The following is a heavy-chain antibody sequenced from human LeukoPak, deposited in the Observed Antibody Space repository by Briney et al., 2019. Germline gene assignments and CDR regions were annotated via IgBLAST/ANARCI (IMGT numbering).Heavy chain of an antibody. CDR2: IYYSGST. V-gene: IGHV4-59*01. CDR3: ARPTYDSSDYEYFQH. J-gene: IGHJ1*01. CDR1: GGSISSYY. Sequence: MSSETLSLTCTVSGGSISSYYWSWIRQPPGKGLEWIGYIYYSGSTNYNPSLKSRVTISVDTSKNQFSPKLSSVTAADTAVYYCARPTYDSSDYEYFQHWGQGTLVTVSS. D-gene: IGHD3-22*01.